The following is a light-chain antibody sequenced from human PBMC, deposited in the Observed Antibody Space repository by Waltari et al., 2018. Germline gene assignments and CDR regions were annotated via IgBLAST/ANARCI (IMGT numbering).Light chain of an antibody. J-gene: IGLJ3*02. V-gene: IGLV2-11*01. CDR2: DVT. CDR1: TIHVCRYNY. Sequence: ALPQPRSVSGSPGQSVTIPCPGSTIHVCRYNYVPWYQHHPGKAPKLMIFDVTQRPSGVPDRFSGSKSANTASLTISGLQAEDEADYYCCSFAGTYTWVFGGGTKVTVL. CDR3: CSFAGTYTWV.